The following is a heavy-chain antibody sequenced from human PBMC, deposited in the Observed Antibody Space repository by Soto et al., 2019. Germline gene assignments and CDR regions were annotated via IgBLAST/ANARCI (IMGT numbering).Heavy chain of an antibody. J-gene: IGHJ4*02. V-gene: IGHV3-30*18. D-gene: IGHD2-15*01. CDR2: ISYDGSNK. CDR3: AKVLGTKYCSGGSCYFDY. Sequence: QVQLVESGGGVVQPGRSLRLSCAASGFTFSSYGIHWVRQAPGKGLEWVAVISYDGSNKYYADSVKGRFTISRDNSKNTLYLQMNSLRVEDTAVYYCAKVLGTKYCSGGSCYFDYWGQGTLFTVSS. CDR1: GFTFSSYG.